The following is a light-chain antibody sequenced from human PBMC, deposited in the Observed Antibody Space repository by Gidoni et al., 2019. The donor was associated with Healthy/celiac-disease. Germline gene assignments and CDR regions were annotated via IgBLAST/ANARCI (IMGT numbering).Light chain of an antibody. J-gene: IGKJ4*01. V-gene: IGKV1-9*01. CDR2: AAS. CDR3: QQLNSYPPGLT. CDR1: QGIRSY. Sequence: IQLTQSPSSLSASVGDRVTITCRASQGIRSYFDWYQQKPGKAPKLLIYAASTLQRGVPSRFSGSGSGKDFTLTISSLQPEDFATYYCQQLNSYPPGLTFGGGTKVEIK.